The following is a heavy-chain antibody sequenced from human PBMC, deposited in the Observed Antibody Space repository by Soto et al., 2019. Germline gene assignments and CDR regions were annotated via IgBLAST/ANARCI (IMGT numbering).Heavy chain of an antibody. CDR1: GGPFNNHA. CDR2: VIPTLATA. Sequence: QVQLVQSGAEVKKPGSSVKVSCKTSGGPFNNHAINWVRQAPGQGLEWVGLVIPTLATADYAQKFQGRVTMTADEVTNTAYMELSSLGSDDTGVYYCARDYGEIDAFDIWGQGPLVTVS. D-gene: IGHD4-17*01. V-gene: IGHV1-69*01. CDR3: ARDYGEIDAFDI. J-gene: IGHJ3*02.